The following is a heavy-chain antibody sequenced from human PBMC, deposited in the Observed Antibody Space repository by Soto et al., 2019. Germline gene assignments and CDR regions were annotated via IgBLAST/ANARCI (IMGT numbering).Heavy chain of an antibody. CDR2: INSDGSST. Sequence: EVQLVESGGGLVQPGGSLRLSCAASGFTFSSYWMHWVRQAPGKGLVWVSRINSDGSSTSYADSVKGRFTISRDNAKNTLYLQMNSLRAEDTAVYYCARQVYYGSGSYAFDIWGLGTMVTVSS. CDR1: GFTFSSYW. J-gene: IGHJ3*02. D-gene: IGHD3-10*01. CDR3: ARQVYYGSGSYAFDI. V-gene: IGHV3-74*01.